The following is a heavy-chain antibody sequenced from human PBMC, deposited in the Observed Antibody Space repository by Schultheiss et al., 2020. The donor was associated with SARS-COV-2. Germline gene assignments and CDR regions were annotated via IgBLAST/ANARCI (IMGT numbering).Heavy chain of an antibody. D-gene: IGHD2-15*01. J-gene: IGHJ4*02. V-gene: IGHV3-33*08. CDR1: GFTFSRFG. CDR2: IWYDGSNK. CDR3: ANPGSYCSGGSCYSGPVFDY. Sequence: GASLKISCAASGFTFSRFGMHWVRQAPGKGLEWVAVIWYDGSNKYYADSVKGRFTISRDNSKNTLYLQMNSLRAEDTAVYYCANPGSYCSGGSCYSGPVFDYWGQGTLVTVSS.